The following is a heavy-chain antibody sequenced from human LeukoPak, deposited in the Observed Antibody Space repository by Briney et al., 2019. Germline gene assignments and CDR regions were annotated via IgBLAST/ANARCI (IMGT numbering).Heavy chain of an antibody. Sequence: GGSLRLSCAASGFTFSSYAMSWVRQAPGKGPEWVSAISGSGGSTYYADSVKGRFTISRDNSKNTLYLQMNSLRAEDTAVYYCAKGLDGYNSLCDCWGQGTLVTVSS. CDR2: ISGSGGST. D-gene: IGHD5-24*01. CDR1: GFTFSSYA. CDR3: AKGLDGYNSLCDC. J-gene: IGHJ4*02. V-gene: IGHV3-23*01.